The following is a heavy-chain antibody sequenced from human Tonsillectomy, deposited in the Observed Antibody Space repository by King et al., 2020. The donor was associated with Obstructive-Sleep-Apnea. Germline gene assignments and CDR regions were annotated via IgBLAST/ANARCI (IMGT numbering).Heavy chain of an antibody. CDR3: AGETLWFGEARLDY. J-gene: IGHJ4*02. D-gene: IGHD3-10*01. V-gene: IGHV4-39*07. Sequence: QLQESGPGLVKPSETLSLTCTVSGGSISSSSYYWGWIRQPPGKGLEWIGSIYYSGSTYYNPSLKSRVTISVDTSKNQFSLKLSSVTAADTAVYYCAGETLWFGEARLDYWGQGTLVTVSS. CDR2: IYYSGST. CDR1: GGSISSSSYY.